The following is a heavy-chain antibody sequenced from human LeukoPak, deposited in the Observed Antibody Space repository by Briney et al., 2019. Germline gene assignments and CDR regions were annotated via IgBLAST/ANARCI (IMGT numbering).Heavy chain of an antibody. J-gene: IGHJ4*02. CDR3: ARLFSGIAVAGTGFDY. CDR2: IYPGDSDT. D-gene: IGHD6-19*01. Sequence: GESLKISCKGSGYSFTSYLIGWVRPMPGKGLGWMGIIYPGDSDTRYSPSFQGQVTISADKSISTAYLQWSSLKASDTAMYYCARLFSGIAVAGTGFDYWGQGTLVTVSS. CDR1: GYSFTSYL. V-gene: IGHV5-51*01.